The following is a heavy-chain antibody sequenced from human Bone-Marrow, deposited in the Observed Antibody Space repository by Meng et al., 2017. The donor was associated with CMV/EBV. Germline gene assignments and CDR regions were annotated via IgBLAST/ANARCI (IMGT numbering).Heavy chain of an antibody. CDR1: GFTFSSYA. V-gene: IGHV3-53*01. CDR3: ARGPLGYYYGMDV. Sequence: GESLKISCAASGFTFSSYAMSWVRQAPGKGLEWVSVIYSGGSTYYADSVKGRFTISRDNSKNTLYLQMNSLRAEDTAVYYCARGPLGYYYGMDVWGQGTTVTVSS. CDR2: IYSGGST. J-gene: IGHJ6*02.